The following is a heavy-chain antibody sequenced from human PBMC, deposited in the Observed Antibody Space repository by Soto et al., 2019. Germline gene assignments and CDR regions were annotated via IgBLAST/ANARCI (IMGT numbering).Heavy chain of an antibody. V-gene: IGHV3-30-3*01. CDR1: GFTFSSYA. CDR3: ARDLNTQPSGSDAFDI. CDR2: ISYDGSNK. D-gene: IGHD3-22*01. J-gene: IGHJ3*02. Sequence: GGSLRLSCAASGFTFSSYAMHWVRQAPGKGLEWVAVISYDGSNKYYADSVKGRFTISRDNSKNTLYLQMNSLRAEDTAVYYCARDLNTQPSGSDAFDIWGQGTMVTVSS.